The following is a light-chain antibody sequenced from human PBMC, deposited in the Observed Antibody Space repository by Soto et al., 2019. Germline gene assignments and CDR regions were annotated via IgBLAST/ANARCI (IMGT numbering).Light chain of an antibody. Sequence: TQSPSSVSASVGDRVTITCRAPEGLRGSLAWYQQKPGQAPRLLIYGASSRATGIPDRFSGSGSGTDFTLTISRLEPEDFAVYYCQQYGSSPRTFGQGTKVEIK. CDR3: QQYGSSPRT. V-gene: IGKV3-20*01. CDR2: GAS. CDR1: EGLRGS. J-gene: IGKJ1*01.